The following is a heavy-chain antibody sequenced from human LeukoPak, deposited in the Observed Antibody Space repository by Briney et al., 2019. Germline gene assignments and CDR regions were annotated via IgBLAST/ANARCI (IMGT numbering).Heavy chain of an antibody. V-gene: IGHV3-30*02. J-gene: IGHJ4*02. Sequence: GGFLRLSCAASGFTFSSYGMHWVRQAPGKGLEWVAFIRYDGSNKYYADSVKGRFTISRDNSKNTLYLQMNSLRAEDTAVYYCAKEYSGSHLTFDYWGQGTLVTVSS. CDR3: AKEYSGSHLTFDY. CDR1: GFTFSSYG. CDR2: IRYDGSNK. D-gene: IGHD1-26*01.